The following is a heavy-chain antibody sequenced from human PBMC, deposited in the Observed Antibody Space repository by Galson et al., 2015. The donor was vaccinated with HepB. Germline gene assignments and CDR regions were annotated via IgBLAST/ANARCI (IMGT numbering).Heavy chain of an antibody. Sequence: SLRHSCAASGFSFSNYAISRVHQSPGKGLEWVAAITGSGADTYYADSVKGRFTTSRDNSKNTLYLQMNSLRDEDMVVYYCAKMGDSSWSPKYYFDYWGQGTLVTVSS. V-gene: IGHV3-23*01. CDR1: GFSFSNYA. CDR3: AKMGDSSWSPKYYFDY. CDR2: ITGSGADT. D-gene: IGHD6-13*01. J-gene: IGHJ4*02.